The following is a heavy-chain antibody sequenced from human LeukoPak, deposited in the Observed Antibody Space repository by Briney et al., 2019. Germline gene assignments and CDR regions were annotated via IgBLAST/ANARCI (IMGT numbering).Heavy chain of an antibody. J-gene: IGHJ3*02. D-gene: IGHD2-2*01. V-gene: IGHV4-39*07. CDR3: AREVPAAMNAFDI. Sequence: SETLSLTCTVSGGSISSSSYYWGWIRQPPGKGLEWIGEINHSGSTNYNPSLKSRVTISVDTSRNQFSLELSSVTAADTAVYYCAREVPAAMNAFDIWGQGTMVTVSS. CDR1: GGSISSSSYY. CDR2: INHSGST.